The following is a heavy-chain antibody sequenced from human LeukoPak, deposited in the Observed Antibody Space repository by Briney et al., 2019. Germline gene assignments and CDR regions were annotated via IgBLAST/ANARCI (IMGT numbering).Heavy chain of an antibody. Sequence: PGGSLRLSCAASGFTFSSYTMNWVRQAPGKGLEWVSYISSSSTIYYADSVKGRFTISRDNAKNSLYLQINSLRDEDTAVYYCARDRSSSSRFDYWGQGTLVTVSS. D-gene: IGHD6-13*01. J-gene: IGHJ4*02. CDR1: GFTFSSYT. CDR3: ARDRSSSSRFDY. V-gene: IGHV3-48*02. CDR2: ISSSSTI.